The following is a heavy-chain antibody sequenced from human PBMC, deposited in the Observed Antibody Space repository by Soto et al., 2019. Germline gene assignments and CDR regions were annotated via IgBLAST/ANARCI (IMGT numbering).Heavy chain of an antibody. CDR1: GFTFSSYG. Sequence: QVQLVESGGGVVQPGRSLRLSCAASGFTFSSYGMHWVRQAPGKGLEWVAVISYDGSNKYYADSVKGRFTISRDNSKNTLYLQMNSLRAEDTAVYYCAKGLAVRYFDWLIGFDYWGQGTLVTVSS. CDR3: AKGLAVRYFDWLIGFDY. V-gene: IGHV3-30*18. J-gene: IGHJ4*02. D-gene: IGHD3-9*01. CDR2: ISYDGSNK.